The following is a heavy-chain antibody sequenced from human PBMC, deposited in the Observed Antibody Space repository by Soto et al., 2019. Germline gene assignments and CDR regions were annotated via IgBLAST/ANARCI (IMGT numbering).Heavy chain of an antibody. V-gene: IGHV3-23*01. CDR3: AKPPVLRYVDWLLEVYGMDV. D-gene: IGHD3-9*01. J-gene: IGHJ6*02. CDR2: ISGSGGST. CDR1: GFTFSSYA. Sequence: EVQLLESGGGLVQPGGSLRLSCAASGFTFSSYAMSWVRQAPGKGLEWVSAISGSGGSTYYADSVKGRFTISRDNSKNTLYLQMYSLRADETAVYYCAKPPVLRYVDWLLEVYGMDVWGQGTTVTVSS.